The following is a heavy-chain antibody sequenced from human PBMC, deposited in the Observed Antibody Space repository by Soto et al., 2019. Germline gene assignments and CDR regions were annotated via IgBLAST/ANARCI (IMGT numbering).Heavy chain of an antibody. CDR1: GGSVSSGSYY. V-gene: IGHV4-61*01. Sequence: SETLSLTCTVSGGSVSSGSYYWSWIRQPPGKGLEWIGYIYYSGSTNYNPSLKSRVTISVDTSKNQFSLKLSSVTAADTAVYYCARTLYYDSSGYYYSWFDPWGQGTLVTV. CDR3: ARTLYYDSSGYYYSWFDP. D-gene: IGHD3-22*01. CDR2: IYYSGST. J-gene: IGHJ5*02.